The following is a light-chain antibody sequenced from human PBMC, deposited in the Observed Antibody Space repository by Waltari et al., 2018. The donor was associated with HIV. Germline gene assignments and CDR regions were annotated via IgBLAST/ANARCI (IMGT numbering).Light chain of an antibody. V-gene: IGKV3-20*01. CDR1: QSVGSS. J-gene: IGKJ1*01. CDR3: LHYASSPRT. CDR2: GTS. Sequence: EIVLTQSPGTLSLSPGARATLSCRASQSVGSSLAWYQQRLGQAPRLLIYGTSSRATGIPDRFSGTGSGTDFTLTISRLEPEDFAVYYCLHYASSPRTFGQGTKVEIK.